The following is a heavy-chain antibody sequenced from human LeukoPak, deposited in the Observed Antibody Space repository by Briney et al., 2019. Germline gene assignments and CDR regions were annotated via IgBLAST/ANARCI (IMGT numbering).Heavy chain of an antibody. CDR1: GYTLTGYY. J-gene: IGHJ4*02. V-gene: IGHV1-2*02. CDR3: ARDRTIFGVVIIGLFDY. CDR2: INPNSGGT. Sequence: ASVKVSCKASGYTLTGYYMHWVRQAPGQGLEWMGWINPNSGGTNYAQKFQGRVTMTRDTSISTAYMELSRLRSDDTAVYYCARDRTIFGVVIIGLFDYWGQGTLVTVSS. D-gene: IGHD3-3*01.